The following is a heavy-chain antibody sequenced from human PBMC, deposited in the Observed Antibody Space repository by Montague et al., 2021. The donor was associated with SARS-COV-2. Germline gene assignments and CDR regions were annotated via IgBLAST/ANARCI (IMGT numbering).Heavy chain of an antibody. D-gene: IGHD5-24*01. CDR1: GGSISSYY. Sequence: SETLSLTCTVSGGSISSYYWSWIRQPPGKGLEWVGHIYYSGSTNYSPSLKSRVTISVDASKNQFSLKLSSVTAADTAVYYCARGDVEMATIRSGGPFYHFDYWGQGTLVTVSS. V-gene: IGHV4-59*13. CDR3: ARGDVEMATIRSGGPFYHFDY. J-gene: IGHJ4*02. CDR2: IYYSGST.